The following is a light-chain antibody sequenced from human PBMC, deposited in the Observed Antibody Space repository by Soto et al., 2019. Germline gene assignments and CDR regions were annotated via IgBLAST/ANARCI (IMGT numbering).Light chain of an antibody. CDR2: GAS. CDR3: QQYGSSPRT. V-gene: IGKV3-20*01. Sequence: EIVMTQSPATLSVSPGERATLSCRASQSVSSNLAWYQQKPGQAPRLLIYGASSRATGIPDRFSGSGSGPDFTLTISRMEPEDFAVYCCQQYGSSPRTFGQGTKVDIK. CDR1: QSVSSN. J-gene: IGKJ1*01.